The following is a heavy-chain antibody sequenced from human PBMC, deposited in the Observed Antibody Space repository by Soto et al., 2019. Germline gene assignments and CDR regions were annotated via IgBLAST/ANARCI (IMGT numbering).Heavy chain of an antibody. D-gene: IGHD2-2*01. J-gene: IGHJ6*02. CDR3: ARDGVDLGYCSSTSCSPYYYYGMDV. V-gene: IGHV1-69*01. CDR1: GGTFSSYA. Sequence: QVQLVQSGAEVKKPGSSVKVSCKASGGTFSSYAISWVRQASGQGLEWMGGIIPIFGTANYAQKFQGRGTITADEATSTAYMELSSLRSEDTAVYYCARDGVDLGYCSSTSCSPYYYYGMDVWGQGTTVTVSS. CDR2: IIPIFGTA.